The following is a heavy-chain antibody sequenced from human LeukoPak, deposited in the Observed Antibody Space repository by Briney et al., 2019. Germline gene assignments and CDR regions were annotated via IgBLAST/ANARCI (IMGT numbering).Heavy chain of an antibody. D-gene: IGHD1-26*01. CDR1: GFSFSNYG. CDR2: IRYDGKTI. V-gene: IGHV3-30*02. Sequence: TGGSLRLSCTASGFSFSNYGMQWVRQAPDKGLEWLAFIRYDGKTIYYADSVKGRFTISRDNSKNTLYLQMNSLRAEDTAVYYCAKDRSGSPYTFDYWGQGTLVTVSS. CDR3: AKDRSGSPYTFDY. J-gene: IGHJ4*02.